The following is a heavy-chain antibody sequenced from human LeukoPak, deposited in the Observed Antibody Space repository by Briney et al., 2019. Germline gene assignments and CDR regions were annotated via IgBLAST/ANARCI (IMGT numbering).Heavy chain of an antibody. Sequence: SETLSLTCTVSGGSISSSSYYWGWVRQPPGKGLEWIGNIFYSGSTYYSPSLKSRVTISLDTSRNQFSLKLSSVTAADTAVYYCARDAPDWNYYYYFDYWGQGTLVTVSS. CDR1: GGSISSSSYY. CDR3: ARDAPDWNYYYYFDY. V-gene: IGHV4-39*07. CDR2: IFYSGST. D-gene: IGHD1-7*01. J-gene: IGHJ4*02.